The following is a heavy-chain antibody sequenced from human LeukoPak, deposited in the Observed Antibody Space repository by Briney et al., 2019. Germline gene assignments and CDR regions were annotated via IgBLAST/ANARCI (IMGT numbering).Heavy chain of an antibody. CDR3: ARVSLDVLRYFDWLPDFDY. CDR1: GFTFSSYG. J-gene: IGHJ4*02. Sequence: GGSLRLSCAASGFTFSSYGMHWVRQAPGKGLEWVAVISYDGSNKYYADSVKGRFTISRDNSRNTLYLQMNSLRAEDTAVYYCARVSLDVLRYFDWLPDFDYWGQGTLVTVSS. D-gene: IGHD3-9*01. V-gene: IGHV3-30*03. CDR2: ISYDGSNK.